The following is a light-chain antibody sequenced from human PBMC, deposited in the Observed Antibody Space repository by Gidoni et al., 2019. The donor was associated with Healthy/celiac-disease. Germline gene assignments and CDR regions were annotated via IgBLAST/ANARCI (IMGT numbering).Light chain of an antibody. Sequence: DIQMHQSPATLSASVGDRVTITCRASQSISSWLAWYQQKPGKAPKLLIYKASSLESGVPSRFSGSGSGTEFTLTISSLQPEDFATYYCQPDNSYSWTFGQXTKVEIK. CDR2: KAS. CDR1: QSISSW. CDR3: QPDNSYSWT. V-gene: IGKV1-5*03. J-gene: IGKJ1*01.